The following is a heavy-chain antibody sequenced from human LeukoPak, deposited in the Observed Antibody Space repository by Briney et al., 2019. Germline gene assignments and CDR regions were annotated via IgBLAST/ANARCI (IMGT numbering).Heavy chain of an antibody. CDR2: INGSGGST. V-gene: IGHV3-23*01. CDR3: AKSPSRYSSGWYYFDY. J-gene: IGHJ4*02. Sequence: GGSLRLSCAASGFTFSSYAMSWVRQAPGKGLEWVSAINGSGGSTYYADSVKGRFTISRDNSKNTLYLQMNSLRAEDTAVYYCAKSPSRYSSGWYYFDYWGQGTLVTVSS. CDR1: GFTFSSYA. D-gene: IGHD6-19*01.